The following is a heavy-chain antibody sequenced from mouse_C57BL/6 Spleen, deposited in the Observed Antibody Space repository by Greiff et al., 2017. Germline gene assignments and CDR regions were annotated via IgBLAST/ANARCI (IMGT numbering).Heavy chain of an antibody. J-gene: IGHJ3*01. V-gene: IGHV1-74*01. Sequence: QVHVKQPGAELVKPGASVKVSCKASGYTFTSYWMHWVKQRPGQGLEWIGRIHPSDSDTNYNQKFKGKATLTVDKSSSTAYMQLSSLTSEDSAVYYCAIGQLRGGWFAYWGQGTLVTVSA. CDR1: GYTFTSYW. CDR3: AIGQLRGGWFAY. CDR2: IHPSDSDT. D-gene: IGHD3-2*02.